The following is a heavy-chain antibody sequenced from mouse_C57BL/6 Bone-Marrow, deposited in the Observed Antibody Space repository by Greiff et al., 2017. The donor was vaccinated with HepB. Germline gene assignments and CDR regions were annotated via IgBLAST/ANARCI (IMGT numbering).Heavy chain of an antibody. J-gene: IGHJ1*03. CDR3: ARDAAVVADDWYFDV. D-gene: IGHD1-1*01. V-gene: IGHV7-1*01. CDR1: GFTFSDFY. CDR2: SRNKANDYTT. Sequence: EVKVVESGGGLVQSGRSLRLSCATSGFTFSDFYMEWVRQAPGKGLEWIAASRNKANDYTTEYSASVKGRFIVSRDTSQSILYLQMNALRAEDTAIYYCARDAAVVADDWYFDVWGTGTTVTVSS.